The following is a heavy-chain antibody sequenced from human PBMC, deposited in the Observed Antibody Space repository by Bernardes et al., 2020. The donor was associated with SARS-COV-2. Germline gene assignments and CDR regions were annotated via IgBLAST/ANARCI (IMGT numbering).Heavy chain of an antibody. Sequence: ESLKISCKGSGYSFISHWIAWVRQMPGKGLEWMGIIYPGDSDTKYSSSFQGQVTISGDKTISTAYLQWSSLKASDTAMYYCARVSCTGGNCYSIDAFDIWGQGTMVIVSS. CDR2: IYPGDSDT. J-gene: IGHJ3*02. V-gene: IGHV5-51*01. CDR1: GYSFISHW. D-gene: IGHD2-15*01. CDR3: ARVSCTGGNCYSIDAFDI.